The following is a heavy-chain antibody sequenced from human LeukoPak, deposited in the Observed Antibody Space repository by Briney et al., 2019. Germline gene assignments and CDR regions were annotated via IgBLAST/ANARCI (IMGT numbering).Heavy chain of an antibody. CDR1: GFTFTSYD. J-gene: IGHJ6*02. D-gene: IGHD6-13*01. V-gene: IGHV1-8*01. CDR2: MNPNSGNT. Sequence: ASVKVSCKASGFTFTSYDINWVRQATGQGLEWMGWMNPNSGNTGYAQKFQGRVTMTRNTSISTAYMELSSLRSEDTAVYYCARVTRGGIAAARYYYYYGMDVWGQGTTVTVSS. CDR3: ARVTRGGIAAARYYYYYGMDV.